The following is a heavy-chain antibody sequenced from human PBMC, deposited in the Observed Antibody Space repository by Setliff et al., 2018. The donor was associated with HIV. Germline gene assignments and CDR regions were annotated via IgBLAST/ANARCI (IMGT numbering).Heavy chain of an antibody. J-gene: IGHJ6*04. Sequence: GGSLRLSCAASGITFSGYSMSWVRQAPGKGLEWVSAISPTGTGTYYADSVRGRFTMSRDNAQNSLYLQMNSLRVEDTGVYYCARVYPPVSSGGATARPKPLDVWGKGTTVTVSS. V-gene: IGHV3-23*01. CDR1: GITFSGYS. CDR3: ARVYPPVSSGGATARPKPLDV. CDR2: ISPTGTGT. D-gene: IGHD6-19*01.